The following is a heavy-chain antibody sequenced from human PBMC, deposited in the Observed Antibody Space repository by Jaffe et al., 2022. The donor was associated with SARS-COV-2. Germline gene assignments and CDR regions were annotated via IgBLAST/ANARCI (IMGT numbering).Heavy chain of an antibody. CDR1: GFTFSSYA. CDR2: ISYDGSNK. D-gene: IGHD1-1*01. V-gene: IGHV3-30*04. Sequence: QVQLVESGGGVVQPGRSLRLSCAASGFTFSSYAMHWVRQAPGKGLEWVAVISYDGSNKYYADSVKGRFTISRDNSKNTLYLQMNSLRAEDTAVYYCARDPHWNLNYYYYYYMDVWGKGTTVTVSS. CDR3: ARDPHWNLNYYYYYYMDV. J-gene: IGHJ6*03.